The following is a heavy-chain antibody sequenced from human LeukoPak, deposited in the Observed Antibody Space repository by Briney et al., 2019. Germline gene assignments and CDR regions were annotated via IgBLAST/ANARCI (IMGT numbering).Heavy chain of an antibody. CDR3: ARFTSDIVVAQDAFDI. CDR1: GYTFTSYA. CDR2: INTNTGNP. V-gene: IGHV7-4-1*02. D-gene: IGHD2-15*01. J-gene: IGHJ3*02. Sequence: GASVKVSCKASGYTFTSYAMNWVRQAPGQGLEWMGWINTNTGNPTYAQGFTGRFVFSLDTSVSTAYLQISSLKAEDTAVYYCARFTSDIVVAQDAFDIWGQGTMVTVSS.